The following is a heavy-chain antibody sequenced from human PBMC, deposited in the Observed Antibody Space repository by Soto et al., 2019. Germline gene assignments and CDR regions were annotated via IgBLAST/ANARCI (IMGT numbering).Heavy chain of an antibody. CDR1: GFTFSSYS. CDR2: IKPDGSEK. V-gene: IGHV3-7*04. Sequence: GGSLRLSCAASGFTFSSYSMNWVRQAPGKGLEWVANIKPDGSEKWYVDSVKGRFTISRDNAKNSLYLQMNSLRAEDTAVYYCARGDYYDSSGPFSDAFDIWGQGTMVTVSS. J-gene: IGHJ3*02. D-gene: IGHD3-22*01. CDR3: ARGDYYDSSGPFSDAFDI.